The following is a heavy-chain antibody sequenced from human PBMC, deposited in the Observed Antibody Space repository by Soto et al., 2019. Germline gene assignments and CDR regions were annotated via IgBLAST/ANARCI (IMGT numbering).Heavy chain of an antibody. CDR3: ARAIAVVPAALPTNWFDP. CDR2: IIPILGIA. J-gene: IGHJ5*02. CDR1: GGTFSSYT. Sequence: SVKVSCKASGGTFSSYTISWVRQAPGQGLEWMGRIIPILGIANYAQKFQGRVTITADKSTSTAYMELSSLRSEDTAVYYCARAIAVVPAALPTNWFDPWGQGTLVTVSS. V-gene: IGHV1-69*02. D-gene: IGHD2-2*01.